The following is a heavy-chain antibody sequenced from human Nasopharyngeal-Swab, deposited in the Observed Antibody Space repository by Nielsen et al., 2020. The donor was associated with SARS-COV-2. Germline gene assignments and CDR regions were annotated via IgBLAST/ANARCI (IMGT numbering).Heavy chain of an antibody. J-gene: IGHJ6*02. CDR2: ISAYGNT. CDR3: ARDPQQYYDILTGYARDYYYYGMDV. D-gene: IGHD3-9*01. V-gene: IGHV1-18*01. Sequence: WVRQAPGQGPEWMGWISAYGNTNYAQQLQGRVTLTTDTSTSTVYMELSSLRSEDTAVYYCARDPQQYYDILTGYARDYYYYGMDVWGQGTTVTVSS.